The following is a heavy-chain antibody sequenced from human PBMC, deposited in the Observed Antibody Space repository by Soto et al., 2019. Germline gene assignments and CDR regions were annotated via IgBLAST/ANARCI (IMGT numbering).Heavy chain of an antibody. CDR2: ISSSSSYI. CDR3: ARGVAAAGTYCDY. J-gene: IGHJ4*02. Sequence: EVQLVESGGGLVKPGGSLRLSCAASGFTFSSYSMNWVRQAPGKGLEWVSSISSSSSYIYYADSVKGRFTISRDNAKNSLYLQMNSLRAEDTAVYYCARGVAAAGTYCDYWGQGTLVTVSS. CDR1: GFTFSSYS. D-gene: IGHD6-13*01. V-gene: IGHV3-21*01.